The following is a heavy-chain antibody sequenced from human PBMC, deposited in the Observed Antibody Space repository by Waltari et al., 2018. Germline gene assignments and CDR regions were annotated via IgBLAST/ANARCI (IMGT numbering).Heavy chain of an antibody. CDR1: GFNFSSYT. CDR3: STWLRAHFDY. CDR2: ISDPATGNT. J-gene: IGHJ4*02. D-gene: IGHD5-12*01. V-gene: IGHV3-23*01. Sequence: EVQLFEAGGALVQPGGSRRRSCGASGFNFSSYTLIWVRQAPGNGLEWVSTISDPATGNTHYADSVKGRFTISRDDSRNTVYLQMNGLIAEDTAVYYCSTWLRAHFDYWGQGTPVTVSS.